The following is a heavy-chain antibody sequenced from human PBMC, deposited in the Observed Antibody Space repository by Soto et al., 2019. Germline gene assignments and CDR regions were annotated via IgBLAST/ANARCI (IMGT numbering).Heavy chain of an antibody. J-gene: IGHJ4*02. CDR1: GYTFTHYY. CDR2: INPNGGIT. D-gene: IGHD5-18*01. CDR3: ATTVNSAMAFDY. V-gene: IGHV1-46*01. Sequence: QVQLVQSGAEVKKTGASVRVSCKASGYTFTHYYIHWVRQAPGPGLEWMGIINPNGGITTYAQKSRAGFSMTRDTSTTTVYLELSSLRSEDSAVYYCATTVNSAMAFDYWGQGTLVTVSA.